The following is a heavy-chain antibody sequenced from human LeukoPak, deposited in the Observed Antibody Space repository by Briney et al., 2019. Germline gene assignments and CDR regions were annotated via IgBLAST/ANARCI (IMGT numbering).Heavy chain of an antibody. D-gene: IGHD6-6*01. CDR3: ARPREYSSLRRYYYYYGLDV. V-gene: IGHV3-30-3*01. Sequence: XTFSNYAIHWVRQAPXKGLEWVAVISFDGTDRYYADSVKGRFSISRDNSKNTLYLQMDSLGDEDTALYYCARPREYSSLRRYYYYYGLDVWGRGTTVTVSS. CDR1: XTFSNYA. CDR2: ISFDGTDR. J-gene: IGHJ6*02.